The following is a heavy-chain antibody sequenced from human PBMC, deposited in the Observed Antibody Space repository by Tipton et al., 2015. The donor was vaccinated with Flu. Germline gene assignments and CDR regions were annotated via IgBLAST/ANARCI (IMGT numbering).Heavy chain of an antibody. J-gene: IGHJ4*02. CDR3: ARGSYDANTYFDS. CDR2: IYHGGTT. V-gene: IGHV4-34*01. CDR1: GVSFSGHY. Sequence: LRLSCAVYGVSFSGHYWPWIRQPPGKGLEWIGEIYHGGTTKYNPSLKSRVTISVDTSKNQSSLKLSSVTAADTAVYYCARGSYDANTYFDSWGRGTLVTVSS. D-gene: IGHD3-3*01.